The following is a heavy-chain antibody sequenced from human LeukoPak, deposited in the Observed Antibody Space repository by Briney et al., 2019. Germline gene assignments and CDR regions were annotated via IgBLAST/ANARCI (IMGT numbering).Heavy chain of an antibody. J-gene: IGHJ5*02. D-gene: IGHD5-12*01. CDR1: GFTFSSYS. CDR3: ARLPDYFDP. V-gene: IGHV3-48*04. Sequence: GGSLRLSCAASGFTFSSYSMNWVRQAPGKGLEWVSYISSSSSTIYYADSVKGRFTISRDNAKNSLYLQMNSLRAEDTAVYYCARLPDYFDPWGQGTLVTVSS. CDR2: ISSSSSTI.